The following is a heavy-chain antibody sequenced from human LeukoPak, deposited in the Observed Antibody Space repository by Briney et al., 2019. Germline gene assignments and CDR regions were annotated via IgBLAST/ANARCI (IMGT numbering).Heavy chain of an antibody. CDR1: GGSISSGGYY. CDR3: ARGAPLLGSGYYTYYFDY. J-gene: IGHJ4*02. D-gene: IGHD3-22*01. V-gene: IGHV4-61*08. Sequence: SETLSLTCTVPGGSISSGGYYWSWIRQPPGKGLEWIGYIYYSGSTNYNPSLKSRVTISVDTSKNQFSLKLSSVTAADTAVYYCARGAPLLGSGYYTYYFDYWGQGTLVTVSS. CDR2: IYYSGST.